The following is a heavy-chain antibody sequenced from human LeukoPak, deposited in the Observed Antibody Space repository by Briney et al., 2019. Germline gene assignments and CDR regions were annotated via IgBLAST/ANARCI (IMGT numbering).Heavy chain of an antibody. V-gene: IGHV4-30-2*05. CDR3: ARAGWELSDAFDI. J-gene: IGHJ3*02. D-gene: IGHD1-26*01. Sequence: SQTLSLTCTVSGGSISSGGYYWRWIRQPPGKGLEWIGYIYHSGSTYYNPSLKSRVTISVDTSKNQFSLKLSSVTAADTAVYYCARAGWELSDAFDIWGQGTMVTVSS. CDR2: IYHSGST. CDR1: GGSISSGGYY.